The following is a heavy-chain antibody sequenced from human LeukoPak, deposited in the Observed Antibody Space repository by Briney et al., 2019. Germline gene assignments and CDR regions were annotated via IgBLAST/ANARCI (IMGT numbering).Heavy chain of an antibody. CDR2: IYSGGST. CDR3: ARYSGSYYYFDY. Sequence: GGSLRLSCAASGFTLSSNSMSWGRQAPGKGLEWVSVIYSGGSTYYADSVKGRFTLSRDNSKNTLYLQINSLRAVDTAVYYCARYSGSYYYFDYWGQGALVTVSS. V-gene: IGHV3-53*01. CDR1: GFTLSSNS. D-gene: IGHD1-26*01. J-gene: IGHJ4*02.